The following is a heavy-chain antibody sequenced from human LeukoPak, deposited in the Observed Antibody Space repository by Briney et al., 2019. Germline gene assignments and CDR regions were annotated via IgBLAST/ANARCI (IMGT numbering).Heavy chain of an antibody. D-gene: IGHD2-15*01. CDR1: GGSISSSSYY. V-gene: IGHV4-39*07. CDR3: ARETVVVGFDY. J-gene: IGHJ4*02. Sequence: PSETLSLTCTVSGGSISSSSYYWGWIRQPPGKGLEWIGSIYYSGSTYYNPSLKSRVTISVDTSKNQFSLKLSSVTAADTAVYYCARETVVVGFDYWGQGTLVTVSS. CDR2: IYYSGST.